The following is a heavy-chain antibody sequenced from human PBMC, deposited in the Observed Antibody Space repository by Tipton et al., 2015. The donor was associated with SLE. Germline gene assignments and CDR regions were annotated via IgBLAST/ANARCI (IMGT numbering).Heavy chain of an antibody. CDR3: AKGKGARVFAFDI. J-gene: IGHJ3*02. CDR2: IYYSGST. D-gene: IGHD1-26*01. CDR1: GGSISSSSYY. Sequence: TLSLTCTVSGGSISSSSYYWGWIRQPPGTGLEWVGSIYYSGSTYYNPSLKSRVTISVDTSKNQFSLKLSSVTAADTAVYYCAKGKGARVFAFDIWGQGTMVTVSS. V-gene: IGHV4-39*07.